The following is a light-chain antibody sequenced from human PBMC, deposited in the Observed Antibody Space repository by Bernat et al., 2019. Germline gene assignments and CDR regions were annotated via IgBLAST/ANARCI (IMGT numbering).Light chain of an antibody. V-gene: IGLV1-47*02. CDR3: AAWDDRLSVWV. CDR2: SNN. J-gene: IGLJ3*02. Sequence: QSVLTQPPSAPGTPGQRVIISCSGSSSNIGINYVYWYQQLPGTAPKLLIYSNNQRPSGVPDRFSGSKSGTSASLAISGLRSEDEADYYCAAWDDRLSVWVFGGRTKLTVL. CDR1: SSNIGINY.